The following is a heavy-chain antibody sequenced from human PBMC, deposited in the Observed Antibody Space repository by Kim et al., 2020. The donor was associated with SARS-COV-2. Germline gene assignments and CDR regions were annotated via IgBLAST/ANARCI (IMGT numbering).Heavy chain of an antibody. Sequence: FQGRVTMTRDTSTSTVYMELSSLRSEDTAVYYCAIVFRCSGGSCYPGFDYWGQGTLVTVSS. D-gene: IGHD2-15*01. J-gene: IGHJ4*02. V-gene: IGHV1-46*01. CDR3: AIVFRCSGGSCYPGFDY.